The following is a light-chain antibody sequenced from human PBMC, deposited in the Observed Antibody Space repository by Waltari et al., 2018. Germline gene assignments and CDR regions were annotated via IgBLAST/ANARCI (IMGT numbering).Light chain of an antibody. J-gene: IGLJ1*01. CDR3: CSYAGLGIYV. V-gene: IGLV2-23*02. CDR1: SRDVGNYNL. Sequence: QSGLAQPASASGSPGQSITITCTGPSRDVGNYNLVSWYQQRPGKAPELMVYEVAKRTSGVSDRFSGSKSGNTASLTISGLQSEDEADYYCCSYAGLGIYVFGTGTKVTVL. CDR2: EVA.